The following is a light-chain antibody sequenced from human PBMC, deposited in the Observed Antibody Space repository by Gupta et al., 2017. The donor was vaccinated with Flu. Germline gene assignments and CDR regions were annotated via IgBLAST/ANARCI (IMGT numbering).Light chain of an antibody. CDR1: QTVSSSS. V-gene: IGKV3-20*01. Sequence: EIVLTQSPGTLSLSPGERATLSCRASQTVSSSSLAWYQQKPGQAPRLLIYGASSGSGTDFTLTISRLEPEDFAVYYCQQYGSSYTFGQGTRLEIK. CDR3: QQYGSSYT. CDR2: GAS. J-gene: IGKJ5*01.